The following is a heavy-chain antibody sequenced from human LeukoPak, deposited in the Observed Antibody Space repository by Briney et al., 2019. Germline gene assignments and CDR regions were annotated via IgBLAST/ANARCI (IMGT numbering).Heavy chain of an antibody. CDR1: GFTFSGSA. J-gene: IGHJ4*02. Sequence: PGGSLKLSCAASGFTFSGSAIHWVRQASGKGLEWVGRIRSKANSYATEYAASVKGRFTISRDDPEKTAYLQMNSLKIEDTAVYYCTRMGSGRSVDYWGQGILVTVSS. V-gene: IGHV3-73*01. D-gene: IGHD1-26*01. CDR2: IRSKANSYAT. CDR3: TRMGSGRSVDY.